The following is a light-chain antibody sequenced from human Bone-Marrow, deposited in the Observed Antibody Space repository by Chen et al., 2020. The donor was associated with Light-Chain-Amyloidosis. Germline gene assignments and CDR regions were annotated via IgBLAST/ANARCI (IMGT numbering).Light chain of an antibody. CDR3: QQYNSPPFT. CDR1: QSISSW. V-gene: IGKV1-5*03. Sequence: DIQMTQSPSTLSVSVGDRVTITCRASQSISSWLAWYQQKPGKAPKPLIYKASSLESGVPSRFSGSGSGTEFTLTISSLRPDDFATYFCQQYNSPPFTFGPGTKVDIK. J-gene: IGKJ3*01. CDR2: KAS.